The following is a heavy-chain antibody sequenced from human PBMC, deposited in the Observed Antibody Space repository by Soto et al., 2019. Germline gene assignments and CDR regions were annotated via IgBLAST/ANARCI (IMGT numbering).Heavy chain of an antibody. J-gene: IGHJ6*02. CDR3: ARDIVVVPAAMYYYYYGMDV. V-gene: IGHV3-33*01. Sequence: GGSLRLSCAASGFTFSSYGMHWVRQAPGKGLEWVAVIWYDGSNKYYADSVKGRFTISRDNSKNTLYLQMNSLRAEDTAVYYCARDIVVVPAAMYYYYYGMDVWGQGTTVTVSS. CDR1: GFTFSSYG. D-gene: IGHD2-2*01. CDR2: IWYDGSNK.